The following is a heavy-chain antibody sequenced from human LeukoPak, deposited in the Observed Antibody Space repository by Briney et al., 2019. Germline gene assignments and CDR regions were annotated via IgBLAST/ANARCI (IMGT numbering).Heavy chain of an antibody. Sequence: GGSLRLSCAASGFTFSNYNMNWVRQAPGKGLEWVSYISSTGTTIYYADSVKGRFTISRDNAKNSLYLQMNSLRAEDTAVYHCAMYYDSSGENYWGQGTLVTVSS. J-gene: IGHJ4*02. CDR1: GFTFSNYN. V-gene: IGHV3-48*01. CDR2: ISSTGTTI. D-gene: IGHD3-22*01. CDR3: AMYYDSSGENY.